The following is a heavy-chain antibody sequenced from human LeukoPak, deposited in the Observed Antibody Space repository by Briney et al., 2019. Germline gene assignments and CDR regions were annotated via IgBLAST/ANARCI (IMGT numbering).Heavy chain of an antibody. Sequence: GGSLRLSCAASGFTFSSYAMSWVRQAPGKGLEWVSAISGSGGSTYYADSVKGRFTISRDNSKSTLYLQMNSLRAEDTAVYYCAKIARLWFGEPPDYWGQGTLVTVSS. V-gene: IGHV3-23*01. CDR1: GFTFSSYA. D-gene: IGHD3-10*01. CDR3: AKIARLWFGEPPDY. J-gene: IGHJ4*02. CDR2: ISGSGGST.